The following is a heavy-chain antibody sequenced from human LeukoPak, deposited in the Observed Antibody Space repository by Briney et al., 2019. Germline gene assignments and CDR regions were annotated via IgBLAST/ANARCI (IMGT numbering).Heavy chain of an antibody. J-gene: IGHJ4*02. CDR1: GFTFSSYG. D-gene: IGHD3-22*01. CDR2: VKPDGSEK. Sequence: GGSLRLSCAASGFTFSSYGMHWVRQAPGKGLEWVAHVKPDGSEKSYVDSVKGRFTISRDNAQNSLYLQMNSLRAEDTAVYYCARDRGYYVFDYWGQGTLVTVSS. CDR3: ARDRGYYVFDY. V-gene: IGHV3-7*01.